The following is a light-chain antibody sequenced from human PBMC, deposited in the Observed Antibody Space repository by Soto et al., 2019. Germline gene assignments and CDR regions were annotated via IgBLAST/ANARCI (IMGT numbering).Light chain of an antibody. CDR1: QSVSSN. CDR3: QQYNHWPRT. V-gene: IGKV3-15*01. J-gene: IGKJ1*01. Sequence: EIVMTQSPATLSVSPGERATLSCRASQSVSSNLAWYQQKPGQAPRLLIYGASTRATGIPARFSGSGSGTEYTLTISSLKSSDFAVTYYQQYNHWPRTFGQGTKVEIK. CDR2: GAS.